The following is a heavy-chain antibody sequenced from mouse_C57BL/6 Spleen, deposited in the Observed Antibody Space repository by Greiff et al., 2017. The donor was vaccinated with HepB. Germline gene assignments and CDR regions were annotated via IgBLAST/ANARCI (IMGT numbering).Heavy chain of an antibody. Sequence: DVQLVESGPGLVKPSQSLSLTCSVTGYSITSGYYWNWIRQFPGNKLEWMGYISYDGSNNYNPSLKNRISITRDTSKNQFFLKLNSVTTEDTATYYCARDRTFFDYWGQGTTLTVSS. CDR3: ARDRTFFDY. CDR1: GYSITSGYY. V-gene: IGHV3-6*01. J-gene: IGHJ2*01. CDR2: ISYDGSN.